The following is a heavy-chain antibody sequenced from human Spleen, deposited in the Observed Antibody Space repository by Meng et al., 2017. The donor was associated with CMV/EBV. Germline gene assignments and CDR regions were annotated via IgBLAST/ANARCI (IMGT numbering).Heavy chain of an antibody. CDR2: ISYDGSKE. CDR3: ARAAVFCTSDFCCISPYDY. J-gene: IGHJ4*02. D-gene: IGHD2-8*02. Sequence: GESLKISCAASGFTFSDYAMHWVRQAPGKGLEWVAVISYDGSKEYYGDFVKGRFTISRDNSENTLYLQVNSLRPEDTVTYYCARAAVFCTSDFCCISPYDYWGQGTLVTVSS. V-gene: IGHV3-30*03. CDR1: GFTFSDYA.